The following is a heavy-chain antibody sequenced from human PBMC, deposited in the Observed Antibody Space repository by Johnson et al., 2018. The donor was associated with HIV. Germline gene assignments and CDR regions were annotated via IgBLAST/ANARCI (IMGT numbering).Heavy chain of an antibody. CDR3: ARGVGGAGDDAFDI. CDR1: GLTFSSYG. CDR2: ISWNSGSI. Sequence: VQLVESGGGLVQPGGSLRLSCAASGLTFSSYGMHWVRQAPGKGLAWVSGISWNSGSIGYVDSVKGRFTISRDNAKNSLYLQMNSLRAEDTALYYCARGVGGAGDDAFDIWGQGTMVTVSS. V-gene: IGHV3-9*01. J-gene: IGHJ3*02. D-gene: IGHD6-19*01.